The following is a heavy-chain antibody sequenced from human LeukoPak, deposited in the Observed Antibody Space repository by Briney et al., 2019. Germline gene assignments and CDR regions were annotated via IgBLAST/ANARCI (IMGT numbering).Heavy chain of an antibody. Sequence: PGGSLSLSCAASGFAFSGSSMHWVRRASGKGLEGVGRIRSKVNSYATAYAASVNGRFTISRDDSENTAHLHMNSLKTEDTAVYYCTRGRSIWPFDYWGQGTLVPVSS. V-gene: IGHV3-73*01. CDR3: TRGRSIWPFDY. CDR1: GFAFSGSS. D-gene: IGHD2-2*01. CDR2: IRSKVNSYAT. J-gene: IGHJ4*02.